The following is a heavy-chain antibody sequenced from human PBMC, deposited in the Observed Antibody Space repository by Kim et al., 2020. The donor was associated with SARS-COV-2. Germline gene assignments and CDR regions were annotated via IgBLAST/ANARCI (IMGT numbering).Heavy chain of an antibody. CDR3: ARHHNSGTYPLDY. V-gene: IGHV4-59*08. Sequence: SETLSLTCTVSGGSINSFYWSWIRQPPGKGLEWIGYIYYSGSTKYNPSLKSRPTISVDTSRNQFSLKVTSVTAADTAVYYCARHHNSGTYPLDYWGQGTLVSVSS. CDR2: IYYSGST. CDR1: GGSINSFY. D-gene: IGHD3-10*01. J-gene: IGHJ4*02.